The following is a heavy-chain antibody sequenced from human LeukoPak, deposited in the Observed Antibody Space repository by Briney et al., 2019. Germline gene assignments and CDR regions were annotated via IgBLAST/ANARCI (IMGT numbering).Heavy chain of an antibody. V-gene: IGHV3-21*01. CDR2: ISSSSSYI. CDR1: GFTFSSYS. Sequence: PGGSLRLSCAASGFTFSSYSMNWVRQAPGKGLEWVSSISSSSSYIYYADSVRGRFTISRDNAKNSLYLQMNSLRAEDTAVYYCARASSGLKTFDYWGQGTLVTVSS. J-gene: IGHJ4*02. D-gene: IGHD6-19*01. CDR3: ARASSGLKTFDY.